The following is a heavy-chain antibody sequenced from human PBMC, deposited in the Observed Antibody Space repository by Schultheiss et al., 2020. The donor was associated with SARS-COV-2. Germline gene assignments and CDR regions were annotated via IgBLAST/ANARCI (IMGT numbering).Heavy chain of an antibody. CDR1: GYTFTSYG. CDR2: ISAYNGNT. D-gene: IGHD3-10*01. V-gene: IGHV1-18*04. Sequence: ASVKVSCKASGYTFTSYGISWVRQAPGQGLEWMGWISAYNGNTNYAQKLQGRVTMTTDTSTSTAYMELRSLRSDDTAVYYCARSPGSYSPYYYGMDGWGQVTTVTVSS. J-gene: IGHJ6*02. CDR3: ARSPGSYSPYYYGMDG.